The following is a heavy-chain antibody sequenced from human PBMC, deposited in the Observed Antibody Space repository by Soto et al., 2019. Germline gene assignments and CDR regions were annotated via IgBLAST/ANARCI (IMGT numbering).Heavy chain of an antibody. CDR3: ARGRDGYNSYYFDY. V-gene: IGHV1-69*06. CDR1: GGTFSSYS. D-gene: IGHD5-12*01. CDR2: IIPIFGTA. J-gene: IGHJ4*02. Sequence: ASVKVSCKASGGTFSSYSISWVRQAPGQGLEWMGGIIPIFGTANYAQKFQGRVTITADKSTSTAYMELSSLRSEDTAVYYCARGRDGYNSYYFDYWGQGTSVTVSS.